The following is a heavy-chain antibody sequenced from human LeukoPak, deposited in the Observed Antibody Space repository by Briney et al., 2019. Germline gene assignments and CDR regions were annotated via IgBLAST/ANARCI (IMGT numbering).Heavy chain of an antibody. V-gene: IGHV5-51*01. J-gene: IGHJ4*02. D-gene: IGHD2-2*01. Sequence: GESLKISCKGSGYSLSSYWIAWVRQMPGKGLEWMGVIYPRDSRTTYSPSLQDQVTISADKSISTAYLQWTSLKASDTAMYYCARHLSDITSSPNYWGPGTLVTVSS. CDR3: ARHLSDITSSPNY. CDR1: GYSLSSYW. CDR2: IYPRDSRT.